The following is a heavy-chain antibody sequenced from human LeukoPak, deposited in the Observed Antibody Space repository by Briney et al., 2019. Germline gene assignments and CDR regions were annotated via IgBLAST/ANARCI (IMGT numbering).Heavy chain of an antibody. CDR2: IYYRGST. V-gene: IGHV4-59*08. J-gene: IGHJ4*02. CDR1: GGSISNYY. CDR3: ARVHSGYDFGNRKYYYFDY. Sequence: SETLSLTCTVSGGSISNYYWSWIRQPPGKGLEWIGYIYYRGSTNYNPSLKSRVTISVDTSKNQFSLKLSSVTAADTAVYYCARVHSGYDFGNRKYYYFDYWGQGTRVTVSS. D-gene: IGHD5-12*01.